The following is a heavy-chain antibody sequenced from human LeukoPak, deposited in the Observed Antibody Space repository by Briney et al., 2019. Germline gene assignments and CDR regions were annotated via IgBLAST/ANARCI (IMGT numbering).Heavy chain of an antibody. CDR1: GFTFSSYD. D-gene: IGHD6-19*01. CDR3: SRVGSSGWPNYFDP. J-gene: IGHJ4*02. Sequence: GGSLRLSCAASGFTFSSYDMHWVRQATGKGLEWVSVIGTSGDTYYAGSVKGRFTISRENAKNSLYLQMNSLTAGDTAVYFCSRVGSSGWPNYFDPWGQGTLVTVSS. V-gene: IGHV3-13*04. CDR2: IGTSGDT.